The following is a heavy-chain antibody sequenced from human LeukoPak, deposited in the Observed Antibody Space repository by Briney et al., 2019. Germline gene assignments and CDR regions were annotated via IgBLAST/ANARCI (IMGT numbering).Heavy chain of an antibody. CDR3: ARDIVPEYSGSYFFDY. V-gene: IGHV3-21*01. J-gene: IGHJ4*02. CDR2: ISSSSSYI. Sequence: GGSLRLSCAASGFTFSSYSMNWVRQAPGKGLEWVSSISSSSSYIYYADSVKGRFTISRDNAKNSLYLQMNSLRAEDTAVYYCARDIVPEYSGSYFFDYWGQGTLVTVSS. D-gene: IGHD1-26*01. CDR1: GFTFSSYS.